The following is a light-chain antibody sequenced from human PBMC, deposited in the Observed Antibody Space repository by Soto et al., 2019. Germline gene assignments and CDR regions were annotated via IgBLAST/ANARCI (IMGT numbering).Light chain of an antibody. CDR1: QTVSSY. CDR2: DAS. Sequence: EIVLTQSPATLSLPPGEKATLSCRASQTVSSYLAWYQQKHGQAPRLLIYDASNRATGIPARFSGIVSGTDGTITVSSLQQEDGSVYDGQQRSNWTPTFGQGTKVDIK. V-gene: IGKV3-11*01. J-gene: IGKJ1*01. CDR3: QQRSNWTPT.